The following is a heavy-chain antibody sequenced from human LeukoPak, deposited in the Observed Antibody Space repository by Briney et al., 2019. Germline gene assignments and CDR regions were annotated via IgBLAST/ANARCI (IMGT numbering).Heavy chain of an antibody. CDR1: GFTLRSYN. CDR2: ISSGNTYI. CDR3: ARDRRLQLIVGAVFDY. D-gene: IGHD1-26*01. Sequence: GALRLPCASSGFTLRSYNMNGVRPAPGKGLEGVYSISSGNTYIFYTASVKGRFTISRDNSKNTLYLQMNSLRAEDTAVYYCARDRRLQLIVGAVFDYWGQGTLVTVSS. J-gene: IGHJ4*02. V-gene: IGHV3-21*01.